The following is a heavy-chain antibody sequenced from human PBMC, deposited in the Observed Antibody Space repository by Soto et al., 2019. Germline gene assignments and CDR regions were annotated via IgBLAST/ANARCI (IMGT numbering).Heavy chain of an antibody. CDR2: ISYDGSNK. Sequence: GGSLRLSCAASGFTFSSYAMHWVRQAPGKGLEWVAVISYDGSNKYYADSGKGRFTISRDNSKNTLYLQMNSLRAEDTAVYYCASGGITIFGVVIILDYYYGMDVWGQGTTVTVSS. CDR3: ASGGITIFGVVIILDYYYGMDV. D-gene: IGHD3-3*01. V-gene: IGHV3-30-3*01. CDR1: GFTFSSYA. J-gene: IGHJ6*02.